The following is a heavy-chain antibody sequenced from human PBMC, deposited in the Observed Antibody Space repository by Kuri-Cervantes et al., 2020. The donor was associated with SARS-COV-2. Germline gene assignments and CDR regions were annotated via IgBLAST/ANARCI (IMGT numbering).Heavy chain of an antibody. D-gene: IGHD3-3*01. V-gene: IGHV4-34*01. CDR1: GGSVSGYY. CDR3: ARQMMSSITILGVVITRNWLDP. J-gene: IGHJ5*02. Sequence: SETLSLTCAVNGGSVSGYYWNWIRQAPGKGLEWIGEINDNGRTNYKSSLKSRVTISVDTSKNQFSLKLSSVTAADTAVYYCARQMMSSITILGVVITRNWLDPWGQGTLVTVSS. CDR2: INDNGRT.